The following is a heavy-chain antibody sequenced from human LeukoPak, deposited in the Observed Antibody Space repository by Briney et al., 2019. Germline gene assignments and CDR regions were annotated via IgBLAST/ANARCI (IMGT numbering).Heavy chain of an antibody. CDR3: ARDWPPDPPQYFPATSNWFDP. Sequence: PGGSLRLSCAASGFTFSSYSMNWVRQAPGKGLEWVSYISSSSSTIYYADSVKGRFTISRDNAKNSLYLQMNSLRAEDTAVYYCARDWPPDPPQYFPATSNWFDPWGQGTLVTVSS. J-gene: IGHJ5*02. D-gene: IGHD1-14*01. CDR1: GFTFSSYS. CDR2: ISSSSSTI. V-gene: IGHV3-48*01.